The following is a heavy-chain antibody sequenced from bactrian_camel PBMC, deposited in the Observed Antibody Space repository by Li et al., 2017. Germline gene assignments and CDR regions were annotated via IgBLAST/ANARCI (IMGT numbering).Heavy chain of an antibody. CDR1: GSAFSTTD. D-gene: IGHD4*01. Sequence: VQLVESGGGLVPIGGSLRLSCAASGSAFSTTDMSWVRQVPGKGLRWVSAISDRAATIVYADSVKGRFTISKDNAKNTLYLQMNSLKPEDTAMYYCVVGRGVSCTYWSDYDDYGMDYWGEGTQVTVS. CDR2: ISDRAATI. V-gene: IGHV3S42*01. J-gene: IGHJ7*01.